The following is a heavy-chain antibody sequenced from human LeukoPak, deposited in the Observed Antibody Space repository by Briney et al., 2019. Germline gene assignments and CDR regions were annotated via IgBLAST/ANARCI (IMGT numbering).Heavy chain of an antibody. V-gene: IGHV4-39*07. CDR2: IYYSGST. CDR1: GDSISSSSYF. CDR3: ARGGWRWLQKCCAFDI. J-gene: IGHJ3*02. Sequence: SETLSLTCTVSGDSISSSSYFWGWVRQPPGVGLEWIGTIYYSGSTYYNPSLKSRVTISVDTSKNQFSLKLSSVTAADTAVYYCARGGWRWLQKCCAFDIWGQGTMVTVSS. D-gene: IGHD5-24*01.